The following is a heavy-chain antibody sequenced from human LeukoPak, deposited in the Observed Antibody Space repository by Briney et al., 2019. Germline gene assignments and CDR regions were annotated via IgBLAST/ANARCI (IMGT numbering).Heavy chain of an antibody. CDR2: IHNSGST. Sequence: PSETLSLTCTVSVGSVSSSSYYWSWIRQPPGKGLEYIGYIHNSGSTNYNPSLKSRVTISLDTSKNQFSLKLSSVTAADTAMYYCAVRYSYGYDWGQGTLVTVSS. CDR3: AVRYSYGYD. D-gene: IGHD5-18*01. V-gene: IGHV4-61*01. CDR1: VGSVSSSSYY. J-gene: IGHJ4*02.